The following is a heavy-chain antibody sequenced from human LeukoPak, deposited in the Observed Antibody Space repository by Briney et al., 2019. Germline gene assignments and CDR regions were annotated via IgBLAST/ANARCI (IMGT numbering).Heavy chain of an antibody. J-gene: IGHJ5*02. D-gene: IGHD3-3*01. Sequence: SETLSLTCTVSGGSISSYYWSWIRQPPGKGLEGSGYIYYSGSTNYNPSLKGRVTISVDTSKNQFSLKLSSVTAADTAVYYCARDPSDFWSKAWFDPGGQGTLVTVS. CDR3: ARDPSDFWSKAWFDP. V-gene: IGHV4-59*01. CDR2: IYYSGST. CDR1: GGSISSYY.